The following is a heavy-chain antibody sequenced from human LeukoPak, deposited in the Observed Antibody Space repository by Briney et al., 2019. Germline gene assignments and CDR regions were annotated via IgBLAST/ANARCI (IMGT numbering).Heavy chain of an antibody. CDR2: IDNDGSDT. CDR1: GFTFTSNR. Sequence: GGSLRLSCAASGFTFTSNRMHWVRQAPGKGLVWVSRIDNDGSDTTYADSVRGRFTISRDNAKNTLYLQMDSLRAEDTAVYYCVRDRPHSWFDPWGQGTLVTVSS. V-gene: IGHV3-74*01. CDR3: VRDRPHSWFDP. D-gene: IGHD6-6*01. J-gene: IGHJ5*02.